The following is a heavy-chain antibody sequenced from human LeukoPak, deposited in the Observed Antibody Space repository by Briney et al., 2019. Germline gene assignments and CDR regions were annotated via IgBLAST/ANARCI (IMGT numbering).Heavy chain of an antibody. V-gene: IGHV3-23*01. J-gene: IGHJ1*01. D-gene: IGHD2-15*01. CDR1: GFTFSSYA. Sequence: GGSLRLSCAASGFTFSSYAMSWVRQAPGKGLEWVAAISNSGGDTFYSDSGRGRFTIARDNSKNTLYLQMNSLRVDDTAVYYCAQQLGYCSGGTCYFTYWGQGTLVTVSS. CDR2: ISNSGGDT. CDR3: AQQLGYCSGGTCYFTY.